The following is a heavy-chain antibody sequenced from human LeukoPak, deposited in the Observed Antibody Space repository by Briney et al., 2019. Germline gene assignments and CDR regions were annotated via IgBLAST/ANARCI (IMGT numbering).Heavy chain of an antibody. Sequence: PSETLSLTCAVYGGSFSGYYWGWIRQPPGKGLEWLGEINHSGSTNYNQSLKSRVTISVDTSKNQFSLKLSSVTAADTAVYYCAALKLLWANNWFDPWGQGTLVTVSS. V-gene: IGHV4-34*01. D-gene: IGHD3-10*01. CDR1: GGSFSGYY. J-gene: IGHJ5*02. CDR2: INHSGST. CDR3: AALKLLWANNWFDP.